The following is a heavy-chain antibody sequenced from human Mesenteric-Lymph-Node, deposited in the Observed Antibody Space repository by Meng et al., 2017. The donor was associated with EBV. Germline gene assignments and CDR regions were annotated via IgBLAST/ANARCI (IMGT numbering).Heavy chain of an antibody. J-gene: IGHJ4*02. CDR3: ARDSGSYYYYFDY. V-gene: IGHV7-4-1*02. CDR2: INTDTGNP. Sequence: VHLVQSCSELMKPGASVKVSCKPSGASFTSYAINWVRQAPGKGLEWMGWINTDTGNPTYAPDLAGRFVFSLDTSVSTAYLQISSLKADDTAVYYCARDSGSYYYYFDYWGQGTLVTVSS. D-gene: IGHD1-26*01. CDR1: GASFTSYA.